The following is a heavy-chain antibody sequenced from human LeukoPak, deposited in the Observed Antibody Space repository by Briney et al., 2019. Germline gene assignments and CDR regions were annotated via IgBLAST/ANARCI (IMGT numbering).Heavy chain of an antibody. CDR2: ISYDGSNK. D-gene: IGHD3-22*01. Sequence: GRSLRLSCAASGFTFSSYGMHWVRQAPGKGLEWVAVISYDGSNKYYADSVKGRFTISRDNSKNTLYLQMNSLRAEDTAVYYCARDGVDYYDSSGIPFDYWGQGTLVTVSS. V-gene: IGHV3-30*03. CDR1: GFTFSSYG. CDR3: ARDGVDYYDSSGIPFDY. J-gene: IGHJ4*02.